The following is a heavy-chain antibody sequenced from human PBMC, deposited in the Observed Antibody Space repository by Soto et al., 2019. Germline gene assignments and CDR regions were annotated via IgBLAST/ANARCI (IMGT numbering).Heavy chain of an antibody. D-gene: IGHD3-3*01. J-gene: IGHJ6*02. V-gene: IGHV4-30-4*01. CDR2: IYYSGST. CDR3: ARDPVQPNTYYDFWSGSFRYYYYGMDV. Sequence: PSETLSLTCTVSGGSISSGDYYWSWIRQPPGKGLEWIGYIYYSGSTYYNPSLKSRVTISVDTSKNQFSLKLSSVTAADTAVYYCARDPVQPNTYYDFWSGSFRYYYYGMDVWGQGTTVTVSS. CDR1: GGSISSGDYY.